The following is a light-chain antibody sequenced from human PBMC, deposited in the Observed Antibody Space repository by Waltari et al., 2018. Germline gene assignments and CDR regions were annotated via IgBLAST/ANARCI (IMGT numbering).Light chain of an antibody. Sequence: SVLYSSNNKNYLAWYQQKPGQPPKLLIYWASTRESGVPDRFSGSGSGTDFILTISSLQAEDVAVYYCHQYFGPPLTFGGGTKVEIK. V-gene: IGKV4-1*01. CDR2: WAS. CDR3: HQYFGPPLT. J-gene: IGKJ4*01. CDR1: SVLYSSNNKNY.